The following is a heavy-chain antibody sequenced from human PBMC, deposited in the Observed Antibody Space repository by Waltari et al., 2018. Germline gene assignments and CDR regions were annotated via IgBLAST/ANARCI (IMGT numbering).Heavy chain of an antibody. CDR1: EFTCRSYA. CDR2: SSYNERNI. Sequence: QVQLVESGGGVVQPGRSLRLSCAASEFTCRSYAMHWVRQAQGKGREWVAVSSYNERNIYYVDSVKGRFIISRDKSRKMLYLQMNSLRTEDTAVYYCARDYCDRTNCHGMDVWGQGTTVTVSS. V-gene: IGHV3-30*04. J-gene: IGHJ6*02. D-gene: IGHD3-22*01. CDR3: ARDYCDRTNCHGMDV.